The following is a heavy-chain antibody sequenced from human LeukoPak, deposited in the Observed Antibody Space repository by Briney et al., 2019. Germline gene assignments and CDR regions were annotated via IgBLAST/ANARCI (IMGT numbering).Heavy chain of an antibody. J-gene: IGHJ3*02. D-gene: IGHD3-16*01. CDR1: GYTFTSYA. CDR2: INAGNGNT. V-gene: IGHV1-3*01. Sequence: ASVKVSCKAYGYTFTSYAMHWVRQAPGQRLEWMGWINAGNGNTKYSQKFQGRVTITRDTSASTAYMELSSLRSEDTAVYYCARERGEIGAFDIWGQGTMVTVSS. CDR3: ARERGEIGAFDI.